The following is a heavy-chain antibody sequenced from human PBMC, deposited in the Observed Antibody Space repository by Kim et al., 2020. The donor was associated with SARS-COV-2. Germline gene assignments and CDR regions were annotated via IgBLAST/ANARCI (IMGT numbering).Heavy chain of an antibody. V-gene: IGHV3-9*01. D-gene: IGHD3-10*01. Sequence: SVKGRFTISRDNAKNYLYLQMNSLGAEDTALYYCAKDKGVVVRGERAFDIWGQGTMVTVSS. J-gene: IGHJ3*02. CDR3: AKDKGVVVRGERAFDI.